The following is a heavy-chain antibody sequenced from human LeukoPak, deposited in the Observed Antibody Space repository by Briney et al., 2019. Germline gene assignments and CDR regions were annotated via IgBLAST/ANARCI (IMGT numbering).Heavy chain of an antibody. Sequence: PGGSLRLSCAASGFTVSSNYMSWVRQAPGKGLEWVSVIYSGGSTYYADSVKGRFTISRHNSKNTLYLQMNSLRAEDTAVYYCARGPIAVAGTEDYWGQGTLVTVSS. D-gene: IGHD6-19*01. J-gene: IGHJ4*02. CDR2: IYSGGST. V-gene: IGHV3-53*04. CDR1: GFTVSSNY. CDR3: ARGPIAVAGTEDY.